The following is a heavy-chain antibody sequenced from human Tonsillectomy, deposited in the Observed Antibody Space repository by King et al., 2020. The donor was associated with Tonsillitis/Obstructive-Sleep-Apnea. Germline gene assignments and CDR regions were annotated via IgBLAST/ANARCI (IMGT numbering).Heavy chain of an antibody. D-gene: IGHD2-2*01. J-gene: IGHJ6*03. V-gene: IGHV1-18*01. Sequence: VQLVESGAEVKKPGASVKVSCKASGYTFTSYGISWVRQAPGQGLEWMGWISAYNGNTNYAQKFQGRVTMTTDTSTSTAYMELRSLRSDDTAVYYCARVVVVVPAAISYYYYYMDVWGKGTTVTVSS. CDR3: ARVVVVVPAAISYYYYYMDV. CDR1: GYTFTSYG. CDR2: ISAYNGNT.